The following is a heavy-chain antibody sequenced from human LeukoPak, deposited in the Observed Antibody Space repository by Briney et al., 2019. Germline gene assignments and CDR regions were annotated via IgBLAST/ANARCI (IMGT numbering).Heavy chain of an antibody. D-gene: IGHD5-24*01. V-gene: IGHV3-7*01. Sequence: GGSLRLSCAVSGLTFRSYWMSWVRQAPGKGLEWVANINQAGSEKYFVDSVRGRFTISRDHAENSLHLQMDTLRTEDTAVYYCARERDGRFFDYWGQGTLVTVSS. CDR3: ARERDGRFFDY. CDR1: GLTFRSYW. CDR2: INQAGSEK. J-gene: IGHJ4*02.